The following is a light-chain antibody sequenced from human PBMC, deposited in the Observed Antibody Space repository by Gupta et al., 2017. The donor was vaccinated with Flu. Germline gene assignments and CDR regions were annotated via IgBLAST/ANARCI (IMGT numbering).Light chain of an antibody. Sequence: QSALTQPASVSGSPGQSITISCTGTSSDIGAYNYVSWYQQYPGKVPKLLIYEVRYRPSGISDRFSGSKSGNTASLTISGLQADDEADYYCSSYTGSVTVFGGGTKVTVL. V-gene: IGLV2-14*01. CDR1: SSDIGAYNY. CDR3: SSYTGSVTV. CDR2: EVR. J-gene: IGLJ2*01.